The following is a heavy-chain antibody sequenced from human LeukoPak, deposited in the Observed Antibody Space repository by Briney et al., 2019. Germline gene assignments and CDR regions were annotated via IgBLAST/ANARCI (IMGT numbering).Heavy chain of an antibody. Sequence: SETLSLTCTVSGGSISSYYWSWIRQPPGKGLGWIGYMYYSGSTNYNPSLKSRVTISVDTSKNQFSLKLSSVTAADTAVYYCARADYGGSWSDYWGQGTLVTVSS. CDR1: GGSISSYY. CDR2: MYYSGST. D-gene: IGHD4-23*01. J-gene: IGHJ4*02. CDR3: ARADYGGSWSDY. V-gene: IGHV4-59*12.